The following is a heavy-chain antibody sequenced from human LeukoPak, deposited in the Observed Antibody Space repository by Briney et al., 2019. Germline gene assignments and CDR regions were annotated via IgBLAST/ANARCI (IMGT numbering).Heavy chain of an antibody. V-gene: IGHV3-48*04. CDR2: ISSSSSTI. CDR3: ARRGYNYGFYNFDY. CDR1: GFTFSSYS. J-gene: IGHJ4*02. D-gene: IGHD5-18*01. Sequence: GGSLRLSCAASGFTFSSYSMNWVRQAPGKGLEWVSYISSSSSTIYYADSVKDRFTISRDNAKNSLYLQMNSLRAEDTAVYYCARRGYNYGFYNFDYWGQGTLVTVSS.